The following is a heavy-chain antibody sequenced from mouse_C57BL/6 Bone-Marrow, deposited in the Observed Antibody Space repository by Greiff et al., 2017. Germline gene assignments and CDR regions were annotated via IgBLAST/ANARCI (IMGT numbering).Heavy chain of an antibody. CDR1: GYTFTSYD. CDR3: AGLEFDGSGRDWYFYV. CDR2: IYPRDGST. J-gene: IGHJ1*03. V-gene: IGHV1-85*01. D-gene: IGHD1-1*01. Sequence: QVQLQQSGPELVKPGASVKLSCKASGYTFTSYDINWVKQRPGQGLEWIGLIYPRDGSTKYNEKFKGKATLTVDTSSSTAYMELHSLTSEDSAGYFCAGLEFDGSGRDWYFYVGGTGTTVTVSS.